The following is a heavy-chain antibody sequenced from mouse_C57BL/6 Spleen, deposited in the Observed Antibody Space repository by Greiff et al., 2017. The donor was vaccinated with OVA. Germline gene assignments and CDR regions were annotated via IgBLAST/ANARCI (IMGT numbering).Heavy chain of an antibody. Sequence: QVHVKQPGAELVKPGASVKLSCKASGYTFTSYWMHWVKQRPGQGLEWIGMIHPNSGSTNYNEKFKSKATLTVDKSSSTAYMQLSSLTSEDSAVYYCARDHYYGSSLYYFDYWGQGTTLTVSS. V-gene: IGHV1-64*01. D-gene: IGHD1-1*01. J-gene: IGHJ2*01. CDR1: GYTFTSYW. CDR3: ARDHYYGSSLYYFDY. CDR2: IHPNSGST.